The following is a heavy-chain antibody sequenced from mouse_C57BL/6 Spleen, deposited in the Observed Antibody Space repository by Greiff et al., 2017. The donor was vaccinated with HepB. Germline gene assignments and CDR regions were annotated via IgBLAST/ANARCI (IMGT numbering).Heavy chain of an antibody. CDR3: ARRNGSSYWYFDV. D-gene: IGHD1-1*01. CDR1: GYSFTSYW. V-gene: IGHV1-59*01. J-gene: IGHJ1*03. Sequence: QVQLQQPGAELVRPGTSVKLSCKASGYSFTSYWMHWVMQRPGQGLEWIGVIVPSDSYTNYNPKFKGKATLTVDTSSSTAYMQLISLTSEDTAVYNCARRNGSSYWYFDVWGTGTTVTVAS. CDR2: IVPSDSYT.